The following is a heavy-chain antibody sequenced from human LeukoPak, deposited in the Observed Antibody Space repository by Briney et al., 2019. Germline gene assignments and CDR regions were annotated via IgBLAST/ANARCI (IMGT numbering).Heavy chain of an antibody. CDR1: GFTVSSNY. D-gene: IGHD1-1*01. V-gene: IGHV3-23*01. Sequence: PGGSLRLSCAASGFTVSSNYMSWVRQAPGKGLEWVSGITGNGGYTYYADSVKGRFTISRDNSRSTLYLQINSPRAEDTAIYYCAKGTLQQFDYWGQGTLVTVSS. CDR2: ITGNGGYT. CDR3: AKGTLQQFDY. J-gene: IGHJ4*02.